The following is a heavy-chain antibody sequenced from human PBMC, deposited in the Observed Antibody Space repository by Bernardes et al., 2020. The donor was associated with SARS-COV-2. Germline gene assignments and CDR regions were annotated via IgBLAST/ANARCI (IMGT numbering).Heavy chain of an antibody. CDR3: ASGPYDHDGTAYSAIDY. D-gene: IGHD3-22*01. CDR2: IYSGGNP. CDR1: AFTVRNDY. V-gene: IGHV3-53*04. Sequence: GRSLRLSCAASAFTVRNDYMSWLRQTPGKGLEWVSVIYSGGNPYYTDSVKGRFTISRHISENTLYLHMNSLRSEDTAVYYCASGPYDHDGTAYSAIDYWGQGILVTVSS. J-gene: IGHJ4*02.